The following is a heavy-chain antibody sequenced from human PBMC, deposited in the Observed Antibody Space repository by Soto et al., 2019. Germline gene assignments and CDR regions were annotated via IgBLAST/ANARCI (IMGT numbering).Heavy chain of an antibody. J-gene: IGHJ4*02. CDR1: GFTFSSYA. Sequence: EVQLLESGGGLVQPGGSLRLSCAASGFTFSSYAMSWVRQAPGKGLEWVSAISGSGGSTYYSDAVKGRFTISRDNSKNTLDLQMNSLRAEDTAVYYCAKGPHTAMVTGHGDYWGQGTLVTVSS. V-gene: IGHV3-23*01. CDR2: ISGSGGST. D-gene: IGHD5-18*01. CDR3: AKGPHTAMVTGHGDY.